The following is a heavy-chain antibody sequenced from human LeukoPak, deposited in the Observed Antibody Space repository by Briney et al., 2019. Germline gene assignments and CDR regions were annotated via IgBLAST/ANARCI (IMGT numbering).Heavy chain of an antibody. CDR3: ARRDGDF. Sequence: GGSLRLSCTASGFTFSNYAMSWVRQAPGKGLEWVSYISSSGNTIYYADSVKGRFTISRDNAKNSLYLQMNSLRAEDTAVYYCARRDGDFWGQGTLVTVSS. CDR2: ISSSGNTI. CDR1: GFTFSNYA. J-gene: IGHJ4*02. V-gene: IGHV3-11*04.